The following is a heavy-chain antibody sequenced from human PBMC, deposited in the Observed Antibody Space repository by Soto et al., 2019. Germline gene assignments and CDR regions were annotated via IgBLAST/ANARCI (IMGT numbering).Heavy chain of an antibody. J-gene: IGHJ4*02. CDR3: AKATTNGGWFNPFDS. Sequence: GGSLRLSCAASGFSFVNYAMNWVRQAPGKGLEWVSGLSGSGTSTYYADSVKGRFTISRDNSRDTLFLQMNSLTADDTAVYYCAKATTNGGWFNPFDSWGQGALVTSPQ. CDR2: LSGSGTST. V-gene: IGHV3-23*01. CDR1: GFSFVNYA. D-gene: IGHD6-19*01.